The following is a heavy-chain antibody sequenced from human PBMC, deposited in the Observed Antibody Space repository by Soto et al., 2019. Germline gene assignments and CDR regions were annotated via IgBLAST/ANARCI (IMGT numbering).Heavy chain of an antibody. CDR2: IYYSGST. CDR1: GGSISSYY. V-gene: IGHV4-59*01. CDR3: ARDSSGGLDY. Sequence: SETLSLTCTVSGGSISSYYWSWIRQPPGKGLEWIGYIYYSGSTNYNPSLKSRVTISVDTSKNQFSLKLSSVTAADTAVYYCARDSSGGLDYWGQGTLVTVSS. D-gene: IGHD3-10*01. J-gene: IGHJ4*02.